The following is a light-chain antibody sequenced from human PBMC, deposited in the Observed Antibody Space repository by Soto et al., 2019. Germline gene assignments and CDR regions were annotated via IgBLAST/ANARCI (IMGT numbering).Light chain of an antibody. CDR1: QSVSNTY. CDR3: QQYGISPWT. J-gene: IGKJ1*01. Sequence: IVLNQSPGTLSSTPGERATLSCRASQSVSNTYLAWYQQKPGQAPRLLIYGASSRATGIPDRFSGSGSGTDFTLTISRLEPEDFGVYYCQQYGISPWTFGQGTKVDIK. CDR2: GAS. V-gene: IGKV3-20*01.